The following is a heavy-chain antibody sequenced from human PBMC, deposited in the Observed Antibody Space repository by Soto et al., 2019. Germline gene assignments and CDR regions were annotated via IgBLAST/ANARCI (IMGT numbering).Heavy chain of an antibody. V-gene: IGHV2-5*02. D-gene: IGHD3-3*01. J-gene: IGHJ4*02. CDR2: IYWDDDK. Sequence: QITLKESGPTVVKPTETLTLTCTFSGFSLTTSGVGVGWVRQSPGKAPEWLALIYWDDDKRYSTSLKSRLTITKDTSKNQVVLTMASVDPADIATYYCAHRVLRTVFGLVTTTAIYFDFWGQGTPVVVSS. CDR1: GFSLTTSGVG. CDR3: AHRVLRTVFGLVTTTAIYFDF.